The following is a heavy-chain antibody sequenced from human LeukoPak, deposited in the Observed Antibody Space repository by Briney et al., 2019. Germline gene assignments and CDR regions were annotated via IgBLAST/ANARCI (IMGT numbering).Heavy chain of an antibody. CDR3: ATEVPGARNAFDM. CDR1: GFTFSSYS. CDR2: IKQDGSDK. D-gene: IGHD2-2*01. J-gene: IGHJ3*02. V-gene: IGHV3-7*01. Sequence: GGSLRLSCAASGFTFSSYSMNWVRQAPGKGLEWVANIKQDGSDKYYVDSVKGRFTISRDNAKNSLYLQMNSLRPEDTAVYYCATEVPGARNAFDMWGQGTMVTVSS.